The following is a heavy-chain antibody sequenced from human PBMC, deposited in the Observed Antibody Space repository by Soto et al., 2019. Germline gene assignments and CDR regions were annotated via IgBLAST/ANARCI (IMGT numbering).Heavy chain of an antibody. CDR2: IIPIFGTA. CDR3: ARVFDSLPVSGYYSY. J-gene: IGHJ4*02. V-gene: IGHV1-69*06. D-gene: IGHD3-22*01. Sequence: QVQLVQSGAEVKKPGSSVKVSCKASGGTFSSYAISWVRQAPGQGLEWMGGIIPIFGTANYAQKVQGRVTITADKSASTAYMELSSLRSEDTAVYYCARVFDSLPVSGYYSYWGQGTLVTVSS. CDR1: GGTFSSYA.